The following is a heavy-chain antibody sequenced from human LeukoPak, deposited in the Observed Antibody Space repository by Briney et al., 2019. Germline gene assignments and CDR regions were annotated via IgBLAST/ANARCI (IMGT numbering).Heavy chain of an antibody. CDR1: GVTFSIDA. Sequence: SVKVSCKASGVTFSIDAISCVRHAPGQGLECMGGIIPIFGTANYAQKFRVRFTFTAAGSTSTAYMELSRWRSEATPVYYCTLGYCSSTSCYGGGYYFDYWDKGTLVTVSS. CDR2: IIPIFGTA. D-gene: IGHD2-2*01. J-gene: IGHJ4*02. V-gene: IGHV1-69*13. CDR3: TLGYCSSTSCYGGGYYFDY.